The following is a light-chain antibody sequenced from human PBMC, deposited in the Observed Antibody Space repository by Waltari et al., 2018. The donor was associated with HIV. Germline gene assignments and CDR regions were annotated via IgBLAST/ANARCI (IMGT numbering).Light chain of an antibody. CDR1: ENVYCT. V-gene: IGKV3-15*01. CDR2: TAS. Sequence: EIVLTQSPAILSFFPGKSATLSCMASENVYCTFACYQQKPVQAPRPLISTASTRATGIPARFSGSGFGTEFTLTISSLQSEDFAVYYCQHYNTWPGPAFGQGTKVEIK. CDR3: QHYNTWPGPA. J-gene: IGKJ1*01.